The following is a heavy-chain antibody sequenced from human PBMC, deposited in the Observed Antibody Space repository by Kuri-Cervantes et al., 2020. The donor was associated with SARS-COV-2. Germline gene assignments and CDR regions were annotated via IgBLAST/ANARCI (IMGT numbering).Heavy chain of an antibody. CDR2: INSDGSST. Sequence: GESLRLTCAASGFTFSSYWMHWVRQAPGKGLVWVSRINSDGSSTSYANSAKSRFTISRDNAKNTLYLQMNSLRAEDTAVYYCARAFLRGGSDYWGQGTLVTVSS. J-gene: IGHJ4*02. CDR1: GFTFSSYW. CDR3: ARAFLRGGSDY. V-gene: IGHV3-74*01. D-gene: IGHD1-26*01.